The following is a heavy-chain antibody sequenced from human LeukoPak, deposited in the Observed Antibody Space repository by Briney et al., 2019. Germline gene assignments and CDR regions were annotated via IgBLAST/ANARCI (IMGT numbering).Heavy chain of an antibody. J-gene: IGHJ1*01. CDR3: ARGDTSSSGEHFQH. Sequence: GGSLRLSCAASGFTFSSYSMNWVRQVPGKGLEWISYITRSSSTIYYADSAKGRFTISRDNAKNSLYLQMNNLRVEDTAVYYCARGDTSSSGEHFQHWGQGTLVTVSS. CDR1: GFTFSSYS. V-gene: IGHV3-48*01. CDR2: ITRSSSTI. D-gene: IGHD6-6*01.